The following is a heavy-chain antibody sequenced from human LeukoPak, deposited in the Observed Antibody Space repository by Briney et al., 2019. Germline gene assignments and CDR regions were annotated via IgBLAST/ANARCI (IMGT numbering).Heavy chain of an antibody. D-gene: IGHD3-10*01. CDR1: GFTLGDYA. CDR2: IRSKAYGGTT. V-gene: IGHV3-49*03. J-gene: IGHJ4*02. CDR3: TREGVGGFDY. Sequence: GGSLRLSCTASGFTLGDYAMNWFRQAPGKGLEWVGFIRSKAYGGTTEYAASVKGRFTVSRDDSKSIAYLQMNSLKTEDTAVYYCTREGVGGFDYWGQGTLVTVSS.